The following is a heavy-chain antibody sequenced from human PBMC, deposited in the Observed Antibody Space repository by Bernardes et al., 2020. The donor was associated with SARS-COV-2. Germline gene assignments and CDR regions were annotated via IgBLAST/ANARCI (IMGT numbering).Heavy chain of an antibody. V-gene: IGHV1-24*01. J-gene: IGHJ6*02. CDR3: ATVPAAPTYYYYGMDV. D-gene: IGHD2-2*01. CDR1: GYTLTALS. CDR2: FDPEDGET. Sequence: AGVKDSCKVSGYTLTALSMHWVRQAPGKGLEWMGGFDPEDGETIYAQKFQGRVTMTEDTSTDTAYMELSSLRSEDTAVYYCATVPAAPTYYYYGMDVWGQGTTVTVSS.